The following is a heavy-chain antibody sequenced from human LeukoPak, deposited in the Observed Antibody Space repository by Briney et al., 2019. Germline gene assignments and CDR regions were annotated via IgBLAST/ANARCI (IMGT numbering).Heavy chain of an antibody. CDR1: GGSSSGYY. J-gene: IGHJ4*02. Sequence: PSETLSLTCAVYGGSSSGYYWSWIRQPPGKGLEWIGEINHSGSTNYNPSLKSRVTISVDTSKNQFSLKLSSVTAADTAVYYCARGVAYCGGDCPPYFDYWGQGTLVTVSS. CDR2: INHSGST. V-gene: IGHV4-34*01. D-gene: IGHD2-21*02. CDR3: ARGVAYCGGDCPPYFDY.